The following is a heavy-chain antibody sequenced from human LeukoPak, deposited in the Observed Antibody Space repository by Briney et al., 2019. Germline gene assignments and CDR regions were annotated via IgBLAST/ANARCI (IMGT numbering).Heavy chain of an antibody. J-gene: IGHJ4*02. CDR2: IIPILGIA. CDR1: GGTFSSYT. Sequence: SVKVSCKASGGTFSSYTISWVRQAPGQGLEWMGRIIPILGIANYAQKFQGRVTITANKSTSTAYMELSSRRSENTAVYYCARSVGGGGGYYWGEGTLVTASS. V-gene: IGHV1-69*02. D-gene: IGHD2-15*01. CDR3: ARSVGGGGGYY.